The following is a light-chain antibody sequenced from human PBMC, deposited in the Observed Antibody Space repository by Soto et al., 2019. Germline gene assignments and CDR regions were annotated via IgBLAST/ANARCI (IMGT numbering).Light chain of an antibody. CDR3: TSYGLASTLV. V-gene: IGLV2-11*01. Sequence: QSALTQPRSVSGSPGQSVTISCTGASSDVGGYNYVSWYQQHPSKAPKLMIYDVSKRPSGVPDRFSGSKSGNTASLTISGLQAEDEAYYHCTSYGLASTLVFXSGTKVTVL. J-gene: IGLJ1*01. CDR1: SSDVGGYNY. CDR2: DVS.